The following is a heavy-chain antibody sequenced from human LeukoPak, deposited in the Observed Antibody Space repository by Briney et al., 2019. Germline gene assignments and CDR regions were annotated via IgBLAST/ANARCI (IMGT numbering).Heavy chain of an antibody. V-gene: IGHV1-2*02. CDR2: INPNSGGT. CDR3: ARDRGYCSSTSCYDWFDP. D-gene: IGHD2-2*01. Sequence: ASVKVSCKASGYTFTGYYMHWVRQAPGQGLEWMGWINPNSGGTNYAQKFQGRVTMTGDTSISTAYMELSRLRSDDTAVYYCARDRGYCSSTSCYDWFDPWGQGTLVTVSS. J-gene: IGHJ5*02. CDR1: GYTFTGYY.